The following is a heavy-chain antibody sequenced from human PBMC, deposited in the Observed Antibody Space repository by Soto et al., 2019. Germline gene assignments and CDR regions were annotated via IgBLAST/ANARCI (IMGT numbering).Heavy chain of an antibody. CDR1: GYTFTSYA. D-gene: IGHD2-15*01. CDR2: INAGNGNT. CDR3: ARDATVAKGGGGRDYYYYGMDV. V-gene: IGHV1-3*05. Sequence: QVQLVQSGAEEKKPGASVKVSCKASGYTFTSYAMHWVRQAPGQRLEWMGWINAGNGNTKFSQKFQGRVTITRDTSASTAYMELSRLRSEDTAVYYCARDATVAKGGGGRDYYYYGMDVWGQGTTVTVSS. J-gene: IGHJ6*02.